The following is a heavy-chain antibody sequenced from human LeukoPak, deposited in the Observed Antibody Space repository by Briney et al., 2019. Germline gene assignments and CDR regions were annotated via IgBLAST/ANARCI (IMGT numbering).Heavy chain of an antibody. D-gene: IGHD2-2*01. CDR1: GGSISSDY. V-gene: IGHV4-59*08. Sequence: PSETLSLTCTVSGGSISSDYWSWIRQPPGKGLEWIGWISYSGSTTYNPSLKTRVTISLDTSKNQFSLKLSSVTAADTAVYYCARQAPCSGTNCYPFDYWGQGTLVTVSS. CDR2: ISYSGST. J-gene: IGHJ4*02. CDR3: ARQAPCSGTNCYPFDY.